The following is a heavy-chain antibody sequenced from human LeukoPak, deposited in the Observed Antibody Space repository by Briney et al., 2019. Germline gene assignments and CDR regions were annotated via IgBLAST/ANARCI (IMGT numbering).Heavy chain of an antibody. V-gene: IGHV3-66*01. CDR2: IYSGGST. Sequence: GGSLRLSCAASGFTVSSNYMSWVRQAPGKGLEWVSVIYSGGSTYYADSVKGRFTISRDNSKNTLYLQMNSLRAEDTAVYYCARENSSSPAVFDYWGQGTLVTVSS. CDR3: ARENSSSPAVFDY. D-gene: IGHD6-6*01. J-gene: IGHJ4*02. CDR1: GFTVSSNY.